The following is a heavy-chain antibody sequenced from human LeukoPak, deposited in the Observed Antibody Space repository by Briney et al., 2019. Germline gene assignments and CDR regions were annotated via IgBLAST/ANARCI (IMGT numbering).Heavy chain of an antibody. Sequence: PGGSLRLSRALSGLTFSSYAMQSGRPAPGKGREWVAVISYDGSNKYYADSVKGRFTISRDNYNNTLYLQMNSLRAEDTAVYYCARDGRWFGESGYYMDVWGKGTTVTVSS. CDR2: ISYDGSNK. D-gene: IGHD3-10*01. CDR1: GLTFSSYA. V-gene: IGHV3-30*01. CDR3: ARDGRWFGESGYYMDV. J-gene: IGHJ6*03.